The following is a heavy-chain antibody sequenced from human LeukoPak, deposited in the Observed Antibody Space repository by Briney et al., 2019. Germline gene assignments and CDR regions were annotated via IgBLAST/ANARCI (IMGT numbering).Heavy chain of an antibody. V-gene: IGHV4-39*01. CDR3: ASELRGRYYFDY. CDR1: GGSISSSAYY. CDR2: IYYGGST. Sequence: PSETLSPTCTVSGGSISSSAYYWGWIRQPPGKGLEWIGSIYYGGSTYYNPSLKSQVTISVDTSKTQFSLKLNSVTAADTALYYCASELRGRYYFDYWGQGTLVTVSS. J-gene: IGHJ4*02.